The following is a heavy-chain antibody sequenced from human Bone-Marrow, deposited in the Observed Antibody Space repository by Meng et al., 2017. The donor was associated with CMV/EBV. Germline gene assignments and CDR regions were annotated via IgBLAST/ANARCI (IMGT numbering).Heavy chain of an antibody. CDR2: MNPNSGNT. J-gene: IGHJ6*02. CDR3: ARASGRITIFGVVPPYGMDV. D-gene: IGHD3-3*01. Sequence: ASVKVSCKASGYTFTSYDINWVRQATGQGLEWMGWMNPNSGNTGYAQKFQGRVTMTRNTSISTAYMELSSLRSEDTAMYYCARASGRITIFGVVPPYGMDVWGQGTTVTVSS. CDR1: GYTFTSYD. V-gene: IGHV1-8*01.